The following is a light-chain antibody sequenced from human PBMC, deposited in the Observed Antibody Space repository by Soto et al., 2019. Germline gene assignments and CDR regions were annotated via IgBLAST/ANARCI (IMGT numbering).Light chain of an antibody. CDR3: QSYDSSLITYV. Sequence: QSVLTQPPSVSGAPGQRVTISCTGSSSNIGAGYDVHWYQRLPGTAPKLLIYGNTNRPSGVPDRFSGSKSDTSASLAITGLQAEYEADYYCQSYDSSLITYVFGTGTKVTVL. V-gene: IGLV1-40*01. CDR1: SSNIGAGYD. J-gene: IGLJ1*01. CDR2: GNT.